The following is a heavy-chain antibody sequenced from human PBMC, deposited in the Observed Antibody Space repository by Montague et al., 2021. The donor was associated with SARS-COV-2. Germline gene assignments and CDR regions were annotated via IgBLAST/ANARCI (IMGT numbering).Heavy chain of an antibody. CDR3: ARLRDGVVPSPILGVGPYYSYYYMDV. CDR1: GGSSRDYY. CDR2: INHGGST. V-gene: IGHV4-34*01. Sequence: SETLSLTCAVYGGSSRDYYWSWIRQPPGKGLEWIGEINHGGSTKYSPSLKSRLTISADTSKNQFSLKLTSVAAADTAVYYCARLRDGVVPSPILGVGPYYSYYYMDVGGRGTTVTVSS. D-gene: IGHD3-10*01. J-gene: IGHJ6*03.